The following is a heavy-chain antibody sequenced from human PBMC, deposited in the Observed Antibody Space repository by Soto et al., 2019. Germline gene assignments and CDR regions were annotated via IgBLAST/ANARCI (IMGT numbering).Heavy chain of an antibody. CDR3: AREPTHNTPIDY. Sequence: EVQLVESGGGLVKPGGSLRLSCAASGFTFSTYSMNWVRQAPGKGLEWVSSISTSSSYIYYADSVKGRFTISRDNAKNSLYLQMNSLRDEDTAIYYCAREPTHNTPIDYWGQGTLVTVSS. CDR2: ISTSSSYI. CDR1: GFTFSTYS. V-gene: IGHV3-21*01. J-gene: IGHJ4*02. D-gene: IGHD1-1*01.